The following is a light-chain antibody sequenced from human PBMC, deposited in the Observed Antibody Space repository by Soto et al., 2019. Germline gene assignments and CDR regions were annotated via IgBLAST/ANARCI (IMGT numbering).Light chain of an antibody. V-gene: IGKV3-20*01. CDR3: QQYGRSTGT. J-gene: IGKJ1*01. Sequence: EIVLTQSPGTLSLSPGERATLSCRASQSVSSSYLAWYQQKPGQSPRLLIYGASSRATGIPDRFGGSGSGTDFTLTISRLEPEDFAVYYCQQYGRSTGTFGQGTKVDIK. CDR1: QSVSSSY. CDR2: GAS.